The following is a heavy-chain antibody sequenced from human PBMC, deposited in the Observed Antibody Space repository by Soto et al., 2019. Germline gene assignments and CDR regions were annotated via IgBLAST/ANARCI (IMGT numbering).Heavy chain of an antibody. D-gene: IGHD3-3*01. J-gene: IGHJ5*02. CDR2: IYWDDDK. CDR1: GFSLSTSGVG. CDR3: AHSNEGIFGPPFGKAPTWFDP. V-gene: IGHV2-5*02. Sequence: SGPTLVNPTQTLTLTCTFSGFSLSTSGVGVGWIRQPPGKALEWLALIYWDDDKRYSPSLKSRLTITKDTSKNQVVLTMTNMDPVDTATYYCAHSNEGIFGPPFGKAPTWFDPWGQGTLVTVSS.